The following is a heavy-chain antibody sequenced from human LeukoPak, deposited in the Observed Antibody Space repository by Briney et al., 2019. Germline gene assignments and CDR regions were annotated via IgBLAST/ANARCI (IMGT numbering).Heavy chain of an antibody. V-gene: IGHV4-61*02. J-gene: IGHJ4*02. CDR1: GPSLSSDDYY. Sequence: ASGTLSLPCSISGPSLSSDDYYWTWIRQPPGKGLEWIGRIYNSGTTNYNPSLKSRVTMSLDTSKKQFSLNLNSVTAADTAVYYCARMFDYWGQGTLVTVSS. CDR2: IYNSGTT. CDR3: ARMFDY.